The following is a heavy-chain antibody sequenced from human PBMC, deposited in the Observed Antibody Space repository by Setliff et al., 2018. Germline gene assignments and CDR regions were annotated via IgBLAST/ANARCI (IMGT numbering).Heavy chain of an antibody. CDR1: GFTFSDAW. CDR3: ATRLGDF. CDR2: IKSKADGGTA. J-gene: IGHJ4*02. Sequence: PGGSLRLSCAASGFTFSDAWMNWVRQAPGKGLEWVGRIKSKADGGTADFAAPVKGRFTISRDDSKNTMSLQMNSPKTEDTAVYFCATRLGDFWGQGTLVTVSS. V-gene: IGHV3-15*01.